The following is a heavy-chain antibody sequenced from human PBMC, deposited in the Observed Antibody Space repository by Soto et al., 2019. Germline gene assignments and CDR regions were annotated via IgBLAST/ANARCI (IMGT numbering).Heavy chain of an antibody. Sequence: GGSLRLSCAASGFTFSSYAMRWVRQAPGKGLEWVSVIGGSGGSTYYADSVKGRFTISRDNSKNTLYLHMNSLRAEDTAVYFCAKHGRESSRYPIDYWGQGTLVTVSS. V-gene: IGHV3-23*01. CDR2: IGGSGGST. CDR1: GFTFSSYA. D-gene: IGHD3-16*02. J-gene: IGHJ4*02. CDR3: AKHGRESSRYPIDY.